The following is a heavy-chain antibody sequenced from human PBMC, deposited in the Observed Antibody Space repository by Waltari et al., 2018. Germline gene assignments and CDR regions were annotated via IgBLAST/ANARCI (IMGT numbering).Heavy chain of an antibody. CDR2: ISPSFGKA. Sequence: QVQLVQSGAEVKKPGSSVKVSCKASGGTFSSYAISWVRQAPGQGLEWMGGISPSFGKANYEQKVQGRVTITADESTSTAYMELSSLRSEDTAVYYCAREPYYYGSGAYWGNFDYWGQGTLVTVSS. CDR3: AREPYYYGSGAYWGNFDY. J-gene: IGHJ4*02. D-gene: IGHD3-10*01. V-gene: IGHV1-69*01. CDR1: GGTFSSYA.